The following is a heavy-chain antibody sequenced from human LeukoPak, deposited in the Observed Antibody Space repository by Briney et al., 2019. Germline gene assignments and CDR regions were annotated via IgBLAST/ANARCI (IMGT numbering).Heavy chain of an antibody. J-gene: IGHJ4*02. Sequence: GGSLRLSCAASGFTFSSYSMSWVRQAPGKGLEWVSSISSSSSYIYYADSVKGRFTISRDNAKNSLYLQMNSLRAEDTAVYYCARELGVVVPATPGWGQGTLVTVSS. CDR3: ARELGVVVPATPG. D-gene: IGHD2-2*01. V-gene: IGHV3-21*01. CDR1: GFTFSSYS. CDR2: ISSSSSYI.